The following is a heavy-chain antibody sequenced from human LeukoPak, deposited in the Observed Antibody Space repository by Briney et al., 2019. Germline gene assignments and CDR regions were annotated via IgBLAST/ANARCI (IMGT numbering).Heavy chain of an antibody. J-gene: IGHJ4*02. Sequence: GGSLRLSCAASGLTFSIYAMSWVRQAPGKGLEWVSAISGSGGSTYYADSVKGRFTISRDNSKNTLYLQMNSLRAEDTAVYYCAKAEYYDFWSSHHDFDYWGQGTLVTVSS. D-gene: IGHD3-3*01. CDR1: GLTFSIYA. V-gene: IGHV3-23*01. CDR3: AKAEYYDFWSSHHDFDY. CDR2: ISGSGGST.